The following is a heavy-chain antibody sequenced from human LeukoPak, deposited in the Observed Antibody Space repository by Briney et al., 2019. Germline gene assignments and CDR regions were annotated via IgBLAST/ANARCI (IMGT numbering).Heavy chain of an antibody. Sequence: GGSLRLSCAASGFIFSSYAMSWVRQAPGKGLEWVSGISGSGGSTYYADSVRGRFTISRDNSKNTLYLQMNSLRAEDTAVYYCAKDGSSSWYSWFDPWGQGTLVTVSS. CDR1: GFIFSSYA. V-gene: IGHV3-23*01. CDR3: AKDGSSSWYSWFDP. J-gene: IGHJ5*02. CDR2: ISGSGGST. D-gene: IGHD6-13*01.